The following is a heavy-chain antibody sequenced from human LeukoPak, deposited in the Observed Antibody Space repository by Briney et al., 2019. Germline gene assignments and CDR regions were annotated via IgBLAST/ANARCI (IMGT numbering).Heavy chain of an antibody. J-gene: IGHJ4*02. CDR3: ARSSRGVIHH. CDR2: IYSGGST. V-gene: IGHV3-53*01. Sequence: PGGSLRLSCAGSGFIFNNYAMHWVRQAPGKGLEWVSVIYSGGSTYYADSVKGRFTISRDNSKNTLYLQMNSLRAEDTAVYYCARSSRGVIHHWGQGTLVTVSS. D-gene: IGHD3-10*01. CDR1: GFIFNNYA.